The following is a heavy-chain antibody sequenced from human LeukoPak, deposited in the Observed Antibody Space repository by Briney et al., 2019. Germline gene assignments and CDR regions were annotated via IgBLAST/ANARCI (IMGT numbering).Heavy chain of an antibody. Sequence: ASVKVSCKASGYTFTGYYMHWVRQAPGQGLEWMGWIIPNSGGTKYAQKFQDRVTMTRDTSISTAYMELSSLTYDDTAVYYCARGVLLQGRGAFDIWGQGAMVTVSS. J-gene: IGHJ3*02. CDR3: ARGVLLQGRGAFDI. D-gene: IGHD1-26*01. V-gene: IGHV1-2*02. CDR2: IIPNSGGT. CDR1: GYTFTGYY.